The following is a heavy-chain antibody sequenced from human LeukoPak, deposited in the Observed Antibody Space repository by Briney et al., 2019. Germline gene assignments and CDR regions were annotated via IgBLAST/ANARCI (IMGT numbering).Heavy chain of an antibody. D-gene: IGHD3-10*01. CDR3: ARGKFLLHYYYMDV. Sequence: GGSLRLSCAASGFTFSSYSMNWVRQAPGKGLEWVSYISSSGSTIYYADSVKGRFTISRDNAKNSLYLQMNSLRAEDTAVYYCARGKFLLHYYYMDVWGKGTTVTISS. CDR1: GFTFSSYS. J-gene: IGHJ6*03. CDR2: ISSSGSTI. V-gene: IGHV3-48*01.